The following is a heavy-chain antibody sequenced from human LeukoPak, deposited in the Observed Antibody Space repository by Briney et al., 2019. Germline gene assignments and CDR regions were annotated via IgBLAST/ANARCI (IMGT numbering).Heavy chain of an antibody. CDR2: IKQDGSEK. V-gene: IGHV3-7*03. J-gene: IGHJ4*02. Sequence: PGGSLRLSCGASGFTFSSYWMSWVRQAPGKGLEWVANIKQDGSEKYYVDSVKGRFTISRDNAKNSLYLQMNSLRAEDTAVYFCARGQATMTKGGQGTLVTVSS. CDR1: GFTFSSYW. D-gene: IGHD4-17*01. CDR3: ARGQATMTK.